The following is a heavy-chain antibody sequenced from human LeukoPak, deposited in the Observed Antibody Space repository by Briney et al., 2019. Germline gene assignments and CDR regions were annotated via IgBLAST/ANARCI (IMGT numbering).Heavy chain of an antibody. J-gene: IGHJ5*02. CDR3: ATDLPHYYGSGNYYT. CDR2: IKSKTHGGTT. Sequence: GGPLRLSCAASGFTFSNAWMSWVRQAPGKGLEWVGRIKSKTHGGTTDYATPVKGRCTISRDDSKNKLYLQMNSLKTEDKAVYYCATDLPHYYGSGNYYTWGQGTLVIVSS. V-gene: IGHV3-15*01. CDR1: GFTFSNAW. D-gene: IGHD3-10*01.